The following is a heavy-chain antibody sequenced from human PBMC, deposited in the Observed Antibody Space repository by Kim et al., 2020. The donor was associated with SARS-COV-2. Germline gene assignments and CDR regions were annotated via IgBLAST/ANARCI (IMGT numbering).Heavy chain of an antibody. J-gene: IGHJ6*03. CDR3: ARGAARAAPSSFLDV. Sequence: SETLSLTCGLYGGSFNDFYWTWIRQSPGKGLEWIGDIHQSGDTKYNPSLGNRLTMSLDRTKNQFSLRLSSVTAADTALYYCARGAARAAPSSFLDVWAKG. CDR2: IHQSGDT. D-gene: IGHD2-15*01. V-gene: IGHV4-34*01. CDR1: GGSFNDFY.